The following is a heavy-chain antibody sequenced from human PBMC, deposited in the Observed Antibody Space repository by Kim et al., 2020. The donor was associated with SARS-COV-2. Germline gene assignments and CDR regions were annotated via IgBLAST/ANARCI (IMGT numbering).Heavy chain of an antibody. CDR3: ARGYGDYFDF. CDR1: GDSFNSYY. CDR2: IYYTGTT. Sequence: SETLPLTCTVSGDSFNSYYWTWIRQTPGKALEYIGYIYYTGTTNYSPSLKSRVSISVDTSKREISLILRSVTAADTAIYYCARGYGDYFDFWGQGTLVTVSS. J-gene: IGHJ4*02. V-gene: IGHV4-59*13. D-gene: IGHD4-17*01.